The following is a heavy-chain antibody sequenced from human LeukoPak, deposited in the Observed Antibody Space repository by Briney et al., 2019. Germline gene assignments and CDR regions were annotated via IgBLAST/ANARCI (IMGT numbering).Heavy chain of an antibody. D-gene: IGHD3-10*01. CDR1: GYSISSGYY. Sequence: SETLSLTCAVSGYSISSGYYWGWIRQPPGKGLEWIGSIYHSGSTYYNPSLKSRVTMSVDTSKNQFSLKLSSVTAADTAVYYCARETRAYGSGNLDYWGQGTLVTVSS. V-gene: IGHV4-38-2*02. J-gene: IGHJ4*02. CDR3: ARETRAYGSGNLDY. CDR2: IYHSGST.